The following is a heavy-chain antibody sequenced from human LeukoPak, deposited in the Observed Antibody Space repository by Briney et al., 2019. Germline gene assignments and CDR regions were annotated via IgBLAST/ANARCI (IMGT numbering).Heavy chain of an antibody. CDR3: ARYGAALGYGMDV. CDR2: IDPSDSHT. J-gene: IGHJ6*02. CDR1: GYSFTSYW. D-gene: IGHD4/OR15-4a*01. Sequence: PGESLRISCKGSGYSFTSYWITWVRQMPGKGLEWMGRIDPSDSHTNYNPSFQGPVPFSADESVNTAYLQWTSLRASDSAMYYCARYGAALGYGMDVWGQGTTVTVSS. V-gene: IGHV5-10-1*01.